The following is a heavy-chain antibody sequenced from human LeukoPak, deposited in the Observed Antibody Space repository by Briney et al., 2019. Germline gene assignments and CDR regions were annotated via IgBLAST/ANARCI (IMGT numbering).Heavy chain of an antibody. CDR1: GGSFSGYY. D-gene: IGHD5-24*01. CDR3: ARGRDPY. CDR2: INRSGST. Sequence: NPSETLSLTCAVYGGSFSGYYWTWIRQPPGRGLEWIGEINRSGSTNYNPSLKSRVTISVDTSKSQFSLKLNSGTAADTAMYYCARGRDPYWGQGTLVTVSS. V-gene: IGHV4-34*01. J-gene: IGHJ4*02.